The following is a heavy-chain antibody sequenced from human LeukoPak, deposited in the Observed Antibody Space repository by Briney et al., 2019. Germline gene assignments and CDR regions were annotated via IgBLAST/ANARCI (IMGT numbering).Heavy chain of an antibody. D-gene: IGHD3-16*02. Sequence: SETLSLTCAVYGESFSGYYWRWIRQPPGKGLEWIGEINHSESPNYNPPPKSRVTISVDTSKNHFSLKLSSVTAADTAVYYCVRGGYYDYVWGSYRYRYYFDYWGQGTLVTVSS. CDR3: VRGGYYDYVWGSYRYRYYFDY. CDR2: INHSESP. V-gene: IGHV4-34*01. J-gene: IGHJ4*02. CDR1: GESFSGYY.